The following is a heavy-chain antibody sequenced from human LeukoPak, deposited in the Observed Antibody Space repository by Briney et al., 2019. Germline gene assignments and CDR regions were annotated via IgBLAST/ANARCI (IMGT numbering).Heavy chain of an antibody. CDR3: ARGPPYDAFDI. Sequence: PQTLSLTCAVSGGSISSGGYSWSWIRQPPGKGLEWIGYIYHSGSTYYNPSLKSRVTISVDRSKNQFSLKLSSVTAADTAVYYCARGPPYDAFDIWGQGTMVTVSS. J-gene: IGHJ3*02. CDR2: IYHSGST. V-gene: IGHV4-30-2*01. CDR1: GGSISSGGYS.